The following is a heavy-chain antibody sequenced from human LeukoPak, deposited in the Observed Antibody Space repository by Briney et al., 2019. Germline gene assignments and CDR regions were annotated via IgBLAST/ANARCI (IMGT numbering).Heavy chain of an antibody. CDR2: INPNSGGT. Sequence: ASVTVSCKASGYTFTGYYMHWVRQAPGQGLEWMGWINPNSGGTNYAQKFQGRVTMTRDTSISTAYMELSRLRSDDTAVYYCARDLTRLTIFGVVGEGPKANDPWGQGTLVTVSS. CDR1: GYTFTGYY. J-gene: IGHJ5*02. D-gene: IGHD3-3*01. V-gene: IGHV1-2*02. CDR3: ARDLTRLTIFGVVGEGPKANDP.